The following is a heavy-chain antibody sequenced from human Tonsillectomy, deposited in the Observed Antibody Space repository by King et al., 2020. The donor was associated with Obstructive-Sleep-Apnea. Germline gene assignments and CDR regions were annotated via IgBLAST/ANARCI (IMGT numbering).Heavy chain of an antibody. D-gene: IGHD6-19*01. Sequence: VTLKESGPVLVKPTETLTLTCTVSGFSLSNARMGMSWIRQPPGEALEWLAHIFSNEEKSYSTSLKSRLTISEDNPKSQVVLTMTNMDPVDTATYYCARIPEIGWLAHWYFDLWGRGTLVTVSS. CDR1: GFSLSNARMG. J-gene: IGHJ2*01. V-gene: IGHV2-26*01. CDR3: ARIPEIGWLAHWYFDL. CDR2: IFSNEEK.